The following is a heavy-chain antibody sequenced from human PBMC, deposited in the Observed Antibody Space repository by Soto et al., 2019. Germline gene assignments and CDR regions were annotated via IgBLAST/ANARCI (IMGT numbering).Heavy chain of an antibody. CDR3: ARAYYYDSRGYLGSYGMDV. CDR1: GGTFSSYA. J-gene: IGHJ6*02. D-gene: IGHD3-22*01. CDR2: IIPIFGTA. Sequence: SVKVSCKASGGTFSSYAISWVRQAPGQGLEWMGGIIPIFGTANYAQKFQGRVTITADESTSTAYMELSSLRSEDTAVYYCARAYYYDSRGYLGSYGMDVWGQGTTVTLSS. V-gene: IGHV1-69*13.